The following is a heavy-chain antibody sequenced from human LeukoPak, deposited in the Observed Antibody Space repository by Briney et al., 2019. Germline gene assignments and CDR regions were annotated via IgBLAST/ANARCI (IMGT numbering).Heavy chain of an antibody. D-gene: IGHD3-10*01. CDR2: ISSSSSYI. V-gene: IGHV3-21*01. Sequence: GGSLRLSCAASGFTFSSYSMNWVRQAPGKGLEWISSISSSSSYIYYADSVKGRFTISRDNAKNSLYLQMNSLRTEDTAVYYCSSGSYYSGFDYWGQGTLVTVSS. CDR1: GFTFSSYS. CDR3: SSGSYYSGFDY. J-gene: IGHJ4*02.